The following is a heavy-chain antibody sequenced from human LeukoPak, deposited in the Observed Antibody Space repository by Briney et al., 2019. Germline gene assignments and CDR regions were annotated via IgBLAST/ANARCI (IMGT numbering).Heavy chain of an antibody. J-gene: IGHJ4*02. CDR2: IYSGGST. Sequence: GGSLRLSCAASGFTFSSYGMSWVRQAEGNGLEWVSVIYSGGSTYYADSVKGRSTISRDNSKNTLYLQMNSLRAEDTAVYYCARESRDGYNYGDYWGQGTLVTVSS. V-gene: IGHV3-53*01. D-gene: IGHD5-24*01. CDR3: ARESRDGYNYGDY. CDR1: GFTFSSYG.